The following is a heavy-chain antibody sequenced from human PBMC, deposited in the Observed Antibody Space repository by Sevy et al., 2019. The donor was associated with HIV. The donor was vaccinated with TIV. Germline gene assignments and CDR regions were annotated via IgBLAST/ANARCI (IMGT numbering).Heavy chain of an antibody. D-gene: IGHD4-17*01. Sequence: GGSLRLSCAASGITLSSYAMSWVRQAPGKGLEWVSAISSSGGSTYYADSVKGRFTISGDNSRNTLYLQMNSLRAADTAVYYCAKDLYGDYSWGFDYWGLGNLVTVSS. CDR3: AKDLYGDYSWGFDY. J-gene: IGHJ4*02. V-gene: IGHV3-23*01. CDR1: GITLSSYA. CDR2: ISSSGGST.